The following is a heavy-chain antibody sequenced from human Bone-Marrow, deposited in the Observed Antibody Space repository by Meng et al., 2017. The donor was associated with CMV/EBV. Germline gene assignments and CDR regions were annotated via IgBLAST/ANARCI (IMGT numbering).Heavy chain of an antibody. V-gene: IGHV4-39*07. CDR3: ARVNGEHADY. Sequence: SETLSLTCTVSGGSIGSSSYYWGWFRQPPGKGLEWIGSIYYSGSTYYTPTLKSRVTIYIDTSKNQFSLKLSSVTAADTAVYSSARVNGEHADYWGQGTLVTVSS. J-gene: IGHJ4*02. CDR2: IYYSGST. CDR1: GGSIGSSSYY. D-gene: IGHD3-10*01.